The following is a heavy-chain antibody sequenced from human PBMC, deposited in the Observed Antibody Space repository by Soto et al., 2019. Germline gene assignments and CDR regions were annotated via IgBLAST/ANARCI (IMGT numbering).Heavy chain of an antibody. D-gene: IGHD3-16*01. Sequence: GGALRLSCAGSGVTFSSYAMHWGRQAPGKGLEYVSAISSNGGSTYYADSVKGRFTISRDNSKNTLYLQMGSLRAEDMAGDYCSRDRRGYNYAWGKGTLVTVAS. CDR2: ISSNGGST. J-gene: IGHJ1*01. V-gene: IGHV3-64*02. CDR1: GVTFSSYA. CDR3: SRDRRGYNYA.